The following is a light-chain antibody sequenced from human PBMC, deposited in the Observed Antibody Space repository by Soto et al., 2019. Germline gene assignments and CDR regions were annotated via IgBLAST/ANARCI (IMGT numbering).Light chain of an antibody. CDR3: CSYGGSFPYV. CDR1: SSDVGGYDY. Sequence: QSALTQPPSVSGSPGQSVTISRTGTSSDVGGYDYVSWYQQHPGKAPKLLIYDVTKRPSGVPDRFSGSKSGNTASLTISGLQAEDEADFYCCSYGGSFPYVFGTGTKV. J-gene: IGLJ1*01. CDR2: DVT. V-gene: IGLV2-11*01.